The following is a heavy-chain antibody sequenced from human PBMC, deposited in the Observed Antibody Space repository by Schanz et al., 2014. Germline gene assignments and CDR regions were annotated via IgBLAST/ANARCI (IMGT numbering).Heavy chain of an antibody. Sequence: QLLESGGGLIQPGGSLRLSCEASGFDFNSYSMNWVRQVPGKGLEWLSYIATSSSTRHYADSVKGRFTISRDNSKNTLYLHMNTLGAEDTAVYYCASGVHVSSLQKWLQFWGRGTLVIVSS. CDR2: IATSSSTR. CDR3: ASGVHVSSLQKWLQF. CDR1: GFDFNSYS. J-gene: IGHJ1*01. D-gene: IGHD3-10*01. V-gene: IGHV3-48*01.